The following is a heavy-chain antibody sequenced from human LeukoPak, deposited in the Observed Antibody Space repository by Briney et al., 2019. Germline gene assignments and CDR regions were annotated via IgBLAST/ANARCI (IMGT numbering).Heavy chain of an antibody. Sequence: ETLSLTCTVSGGSISSYYWSWIRQPPGKGLEWIGYIYYSGSTNYNPSLKSRVTISVDTSKNQFSLKLSSVTAADTAVYYCASHLLYYYDSSGSSWFDPWGQGTLVTVSS. D-gene: IGHD3-22*01. CDR1: GGSISSYY. CDR3: ASHLLYYYDSSGSSWFDP. V-gene: IGHV4-59*12. CDR2: IYYSGST. J-gene: IGHJ5*02.